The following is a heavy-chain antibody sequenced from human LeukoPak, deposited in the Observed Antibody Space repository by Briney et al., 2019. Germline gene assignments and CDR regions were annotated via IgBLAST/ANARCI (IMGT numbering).Heavy chain of an antibody. CDR1: GFTFSSYW. CDR3: ARESTLYYFDY. V-gene: IGHV3-7*01. CDR2: IKQDGSDK. D-gene: IGHD2/OR15-2a*01. J-gene: IGHJ4*02. Sequence: GGSLRLSCAASGFTFSSYWMSWVRQAPGKGLEWVANIKQDGSDKYYVDSVKGRFTISRDNAKNSLYLQMNSLRAEDTAVYYCARESTLYYFDYWGQGTLVTVSS.